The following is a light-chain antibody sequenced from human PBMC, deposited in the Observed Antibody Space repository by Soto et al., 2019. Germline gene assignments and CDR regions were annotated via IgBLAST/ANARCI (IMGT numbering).Light chain of an antibody. CDR2: GAS. CDR3: QQSHSAPPT. J-gene: IGKJ4*01. CDR1: QTISSY. V-gene: IGKV1-39*01. Sequence: DIQMTQSPSSLSASVGDRVTITCRASQTISSYLNWFQQKPGKAPKFLIYGASSLQSGVPSRFSGSGSGTDFTLTISSLQPEDFATYYCQQSHSAPPTVGGGTKVDIK.